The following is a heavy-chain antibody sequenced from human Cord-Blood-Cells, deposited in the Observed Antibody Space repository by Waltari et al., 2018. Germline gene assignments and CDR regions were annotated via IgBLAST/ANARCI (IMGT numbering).Heavy chain of an antibody. D-gene: IGHD3-10*01. J-gene: IGHJ6*02. CDR2: IITIFGTA. V-gene: IGHV1-69*12. CDR1: GGTFSSYA. CDR3: ARDPRRGSGAYYYYGMDV. Sequence: QVQLVQSGAEVKKPGSSVKVSCKASGGTFSSYAISWVRQAPGQGLEWMGGIITIFGTANYAQKFQGRVTITADESTSTAYMELSSLRSEDTAVYYCARDPRRGSGAYYYYGMDVWGQGTTVTVSS.